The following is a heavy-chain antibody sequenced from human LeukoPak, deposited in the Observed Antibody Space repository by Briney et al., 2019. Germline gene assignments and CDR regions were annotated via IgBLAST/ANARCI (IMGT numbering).Heavy chain of an antibody. CDR3: ARWVVPAAQFDY. Sequence: PSETLSLTCAVYGGSFSGYYWRWIRHPPGKGLEWIGENNHSGSTNYNPSLKSRVTISIDTSKNQFSLKLSSVTAADTAVYYCARWVVPAAQFDYWGQGTLVTVS. CDR1: GGSFSGYY. D-gene: IGHD2-2*01. J-gene: IGHJ4*02. CDR2: NNHSGST. V-gene: IGHV4-34*01.